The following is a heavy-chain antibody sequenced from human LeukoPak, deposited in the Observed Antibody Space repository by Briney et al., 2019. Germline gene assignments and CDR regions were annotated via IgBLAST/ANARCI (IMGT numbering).Heavy chain of an antibody. Sequence: PGGSLRLSCAASGFTFSSYAMSWVRQAPGKGLEWVSGISGSGVSTYYADSERGRFTISRDSSKNTLYLQMNSLRDEDTAVYYCAKWNGGYDNYYYGMDVWGKGTRSPSPQ. CDR2: ISGSGVST. J-gene: IGHJ6*04. CDR3: AKWNGGYDNYYYGMDV. CDR1: GFTFSSYA. V-gene: IGHV3-23*01. D-gene: IGHD5-12*01.